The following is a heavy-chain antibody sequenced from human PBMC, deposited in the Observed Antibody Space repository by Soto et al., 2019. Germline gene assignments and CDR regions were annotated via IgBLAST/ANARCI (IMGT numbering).Heavy chain of an antibody. CDR1: GFTFNIYG. CDR3: ARDTRGPFDY. D-gene: IGHD5-12*01. CDR2: ISYDGSNQ. J-gene: IGHJ4*02. Sequence: GGSLRLSCAASGFTFNIYGMHWVRQAPDKGLEWVALISYDGSNQYYADSVKGRFTISRDNSKNMLYLQMNNLRAEDTAMYYCARDTRGPFDYWGQGTLVTVSS. V-gene: IGHV3-30*03.